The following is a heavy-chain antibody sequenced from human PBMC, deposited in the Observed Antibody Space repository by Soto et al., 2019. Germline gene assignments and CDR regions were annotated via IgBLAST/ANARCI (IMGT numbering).Heavy chain of an antibody. CDR1: GGSISSSSYY. V-gene: IGHV4-39*01. D-gene: IGHD6-13*01. CDR3: ARLRTYSSSFPTLWRWFDP. J-gene: IGHJ5*02. CDR2: IYYSGST. Sequence: QLQLQESGPGLVKPSETLSLTCTVSGGSISSSSYYWGWIRQPPGKGLEWIGSIYYSGSTYYNPSLQSRVTISGDTSKNQFSLKLSSVTAADTAVYYCARLRTYSSSFPTLWRWFDPWGQGTLVTVSS.